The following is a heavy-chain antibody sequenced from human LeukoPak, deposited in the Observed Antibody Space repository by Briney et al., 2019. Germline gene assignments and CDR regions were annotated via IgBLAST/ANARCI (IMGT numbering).Heavy chain of an antibody. CDR2: TYDKSNWYN. CDR3: ARGWLQSGFDY. J-gene: IGHJ4*02. Sequence: SQTLSLTCAISGDSVSTNSGGWNWIRQSPSRGLEWLGRTYDKSNWYNDYAVSVKGRITINPDTSKNQFSLQLNSVTPEDTAVYYCARGWLQSGFDYWGQGTLVTVSS. CDR1: GDSVSTNSGG. D-gene: IGHD5-24*01. V-gene: IGHV6-1*01.